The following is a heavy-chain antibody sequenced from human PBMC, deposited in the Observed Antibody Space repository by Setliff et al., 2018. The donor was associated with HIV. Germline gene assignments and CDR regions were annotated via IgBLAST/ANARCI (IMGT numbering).Heavy chain of an antibody. CDR1: GSTFTTYY. CDR3: ARDNSPLSTYSLRV. CDR2: IDPSGGGT. Sequence: ASVKVSCKASGSTFTTYYLYWVRQAPGQGLEWMGMIDPSGGGTTYSQKFQDRLTMTRDTSTNTVYLEMSSLNSADTALYYCARDNSPLSTYSLRVWGQGTLVTVSS. J-gene: IGHJ4*02. D-gene: IGHD1-26*01. V-gene: IGHV1-46*01.